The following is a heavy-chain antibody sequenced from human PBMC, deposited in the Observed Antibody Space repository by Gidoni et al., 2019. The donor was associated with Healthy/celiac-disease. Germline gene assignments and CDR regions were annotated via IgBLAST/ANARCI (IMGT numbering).Heavy chain of an antibody. V-gene: IGHV3-23*01. CDR1: GFTFSSYA. J-gene: IGHJ2*01. Sequence: EVQLLESGGCLVQHGGSLRLSCSASGFTFSSYAMSWVRQAPGKGLEWVSAISGSGGSTYYADSVKGRFTISRDNSKNTLYLQMNSLRAEDTAVYYCAKKGTEHYWYFDLWGRGTLVTVSS. D-gene: IGHD1-1*01. CDR2: ISGSGGST. CDR3: AKKGTEHYWYFDL.